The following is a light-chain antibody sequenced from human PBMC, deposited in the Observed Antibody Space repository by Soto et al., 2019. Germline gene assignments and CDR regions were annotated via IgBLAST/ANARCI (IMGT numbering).Light chain of an antibody. CDR1: QGISNY. CDR3: QKYNSAPQT. CDR2: APS. J-gene: IGKJ1*01. V-gene: IGKV1-27*01. Sequence: DIQMTQSPSSLSASVGDRVTITCRASQGISNYLAWYQQKPGKVPKLLIYAPSTLQSWVPSRFSGSGSGTEFTLTISSLQHEDVATYSCQKYNSAPQTFGQGTNVEIK.